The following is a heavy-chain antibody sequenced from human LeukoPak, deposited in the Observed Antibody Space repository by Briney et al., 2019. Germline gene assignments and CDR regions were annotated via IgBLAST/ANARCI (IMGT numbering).Heavy chain of an antibody. D-gene: IGHD6-13*01. CDR2: INPNSGGT. CDR3: ARDLHSSSWYWVY. Sequence: ASVKVSCKASGYTFTGYYMHWVRQAPGQGLEWMGWINPNSGGTNYAQKFQGRVTMTRDTSISTAYMELSRLRSDDTAVYYCARDLHSSSWYWVYWGQGTLVTVSS. J-gene: IGHJ4*02. V-gene: IGHV1-2*02. CDR1: GYTFTGYY.